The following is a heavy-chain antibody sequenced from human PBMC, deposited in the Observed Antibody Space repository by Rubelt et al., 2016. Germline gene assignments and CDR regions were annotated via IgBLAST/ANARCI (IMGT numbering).Heavy chain of an antibody. CDR1: GFTFSSYG. Sequence: GFTFSSYGMHWVRQAPGKGLEWVSSISSSSSYIYYADSVKGRFTISRDNAKNSLYLQMNSLRAEDTAVYYCAREGQQLVRAYYYYYGMDVWGQGTTVNVSS. D-gene: IGHD6-13*01. J-gene: IGHJ6*02. V-gene: IGHV3-21*01. CDR3: AREGQQLVRAYYYYYGMDV. CDR2: ISSSSSYI.